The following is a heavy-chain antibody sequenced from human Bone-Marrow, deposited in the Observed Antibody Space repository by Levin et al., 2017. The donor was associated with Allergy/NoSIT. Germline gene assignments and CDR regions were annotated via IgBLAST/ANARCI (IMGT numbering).Heavy chain of an antibody. CDR2: IRPHNGDA. V-gene: IGHV1-18*01. D-gene: IGHD1-14*01. CDR3: ARGGGVYNSPNLFDY. J-gene: IGHJ4*02. CDR1: GYIFTTYG. Sequence: ASVKVSCKASGYIFTTYGINWVRQAPGQGLEWMGWIRPHNGDANYIQKFQDRITMTTDTSTSTAYMELRSLRSDDTAVYYCARGGGVYNSPNLFDYWGQGTLVTVSP.